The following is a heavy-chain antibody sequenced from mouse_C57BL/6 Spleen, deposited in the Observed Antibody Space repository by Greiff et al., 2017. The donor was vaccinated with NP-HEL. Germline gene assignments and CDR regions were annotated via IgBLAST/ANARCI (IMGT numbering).Heavy chain of an antibody. CDR2: ISSGSSTI. J-gene: IGHJ1*03. V-gene: IGHV5-17*01. CDR3: ARRGYSNYGGYFDV. CDR1: GFTFSDYG. D-gene: IGHD2-5*01. Sequence: EVQLVESGGGLVKPGGSLKLSCAASGFTFSDYGMHWVRQAPEKGLEWVAYISSGSSTIYYADTVKGRFTISRDNAKNTLFLQMTSLRSEDTDMYYCARRGYSNYGGYFDVWGTGTTVTVSS.